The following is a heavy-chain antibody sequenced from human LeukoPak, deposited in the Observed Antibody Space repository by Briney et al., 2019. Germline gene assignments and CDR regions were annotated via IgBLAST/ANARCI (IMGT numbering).Heavy chain of an antibody. CDR3: ARDYGGNSGDFDY. CDR1: GFTFSSYA. D-gene: IGHD4-23*01. CDR2: IRGSGDST. V-gene: IGHV3-23*01. J-gene: IGHJ4*02. Sequence: GGSLRLSCAASGFTFSSYAMTWVRQAPGKGLEWVSSIRGSGDSTYYADSVKGRFTISRDNAKNTVHLQMNSLRAEDTAVYYCARDYGGNSGDFDYWGQGTLVTVSS.